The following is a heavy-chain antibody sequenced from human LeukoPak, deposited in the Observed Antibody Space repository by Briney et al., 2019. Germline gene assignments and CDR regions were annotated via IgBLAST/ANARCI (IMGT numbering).Heavy chain of an antibody. CDR1: GASISTYD. D-gene: IGHD2-2*01. CDR3: ARDEGTSSNP. CDR2: IYGNGRT. Sequence: PSETLSLTCTVSGASISTYDWSWIRQPAGKGLEWTGHIYGNGRTNYNPSLKSRVTMSLDTSRNQFSLNLTSVTAADTAVYYCARDEGTSSNPWSQGTLFTVPS. V-gene: IGHV4-4*07. J-gene: IGHJ5*02.